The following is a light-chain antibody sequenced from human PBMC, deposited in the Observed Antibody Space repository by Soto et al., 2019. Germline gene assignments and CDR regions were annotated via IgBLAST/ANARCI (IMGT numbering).Light chain of an antibody. CDR3: QNCRSAVFT. V-gene: IGKV1-27*01. CDR2: GAT. Sequence: DLQMTQSPSSLSASVGDRVTITCRASQYIDNYLAWYQQRPGKVPKLLIYGATTLQPGVPSRFSGSGSGTDFTLTISSLQPEDVATYYCQNCRSAVFTFGPGTKVDIK. CDR1: QYIDNY. J-gene: IGKJ3*01.